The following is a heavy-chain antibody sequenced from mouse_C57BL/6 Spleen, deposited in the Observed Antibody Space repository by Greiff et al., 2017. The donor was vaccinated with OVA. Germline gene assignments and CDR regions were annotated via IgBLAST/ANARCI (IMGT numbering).Heavy chain of an antibody. V-gene: IGHV3-6*01. D-gene: IGHD1-1*01. CDR1: GYSITSGYY. Sequence: VQLKQSGPGLVKPSQSLSLTCSVPGYSITSGYYWNWIRQFPGNKLEWMGYISYDGSNNYNPSLKNRISITRDTSKNQFFLKLNSVTTEDTATYYCARDRTTVVPYAMDYWGQGTSVTVSS. CDR2: ISYDGSN. CDR3: ARDRTTVVPYAMDY. J-gene: IGHJ4*01.